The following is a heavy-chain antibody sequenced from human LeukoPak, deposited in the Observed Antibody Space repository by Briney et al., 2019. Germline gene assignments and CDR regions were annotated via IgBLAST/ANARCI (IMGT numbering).Heavy chain of an antibody. CDR1: GFGFRTYV. J-gene: IGHJ4*02. D-gene: IGHD5-24*01. Sequence: GGSLRLSCAASGFGFRTYVLSWVRRAPGKGLAWVSSVGGDGHVTYYADSVKGRFTISRDNSKNTLFLQMDSLRVEDTAVYYCAKGISADGYNFERGADYWGQGTQVTVST. CDR2: VGGDGHVT. V-gene: IGHV3-23*01. CDR3: AKGISADGYNFERGADY.